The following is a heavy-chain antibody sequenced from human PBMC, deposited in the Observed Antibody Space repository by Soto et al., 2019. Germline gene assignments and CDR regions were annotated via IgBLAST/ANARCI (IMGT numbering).Heavy chain of an antibody. D-gene: IGHD6-13*01. CDR1: GGSFSGYY. V-gene: IGHV4-34*01. Sequence: PSETLSLTCAVYGGSFSGYYWSWIRQPPGKGLEWIGEINHSGSTNYNPSLKSRVTISVDTSKNQFSLKLSSVTAADTAVYYCARAVVPGSSWSWFDYWGQGTLVTVSS. CDR3: ARAVVPGSSWSWFDY. J-gene: IGHJ4*02. CDR2: INHSGST.